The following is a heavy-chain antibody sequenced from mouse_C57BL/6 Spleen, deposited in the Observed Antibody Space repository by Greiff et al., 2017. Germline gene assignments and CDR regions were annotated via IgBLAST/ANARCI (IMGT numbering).Heavy chain of an antibody. CDR3: ARTDYGTLYAMDY. J-gene: IGHJ4*01. CDR1: GYAFSGSW. CDR2: IYPGDGDT. V-gene: IGHV1-82*01. Sequence: ESGPELVKPGASVKISCKASGYAFSGSWMNWVKQRPGKGLEWIGRIYPGDGDTNYNGKFKGKATLTADKSSSTAYMQLSSLTSEDSAVYFCARTDYGTLYAMDYWGQGTSITVSS. D-gene: IGHD1-1*01.